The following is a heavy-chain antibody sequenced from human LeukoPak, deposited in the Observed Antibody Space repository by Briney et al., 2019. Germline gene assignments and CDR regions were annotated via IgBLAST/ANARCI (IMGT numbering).Heavy chain of an antibody. V-gene: IGHV3-15*01. CDR2: FRTTTDGGTG. CDR1: GFTFSNTW. CDR3: ATPLRWELSNDY. D-gene: IGHD4-23*01. Sequence: GGSLKLSCAASGFTFSNTWMTWVRQTPGRGLEWVAFFRTTTDGGTGEYAAPVKGRFTISRDVSINTLFLQMNSLKIEDTAVYYCATPLRWELSNDYWGQGTLVTVSS. J-gene: IGHJ4*02.